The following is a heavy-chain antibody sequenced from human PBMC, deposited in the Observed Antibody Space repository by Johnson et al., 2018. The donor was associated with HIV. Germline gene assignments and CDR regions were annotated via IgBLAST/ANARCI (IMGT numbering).Heavy chain of an antibody. CDR2: IYSGGST. CDR1: GFTVSSNY. Sequence: VQLVESGGGLVQPGGSLRLSCAASGFTVSSNYMSWVRQAPGKGLDWVSVIYSGGSTYYADSVKGRFTISRDNSKNTLYLQMNSLRAEDTAVYYCASPRAVAGGGAFDIWGQGTMVTVSS. D-gene: IGHD6-19*01. CDR3: ASPRAVAGGGAFDI. J-gene: IGHJ3*02. V-gene: IGHV3-66*01.